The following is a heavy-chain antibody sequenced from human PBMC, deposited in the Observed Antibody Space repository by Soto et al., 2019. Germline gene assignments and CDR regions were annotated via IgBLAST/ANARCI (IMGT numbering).Heavy chain of an antibody. V-gene: IGHV3-74*01. D-gene: IGHD3-10*01. CDR1: GFTFSTHW. CDR2: INSDGTT. J-gene: IGHJ6*04. CDR3: ARDYYYRMDV. Sequence: GGSLRLSCAASGFTFSTHWMHWVRQAPGKGLVWVSRINSDGTTTYADSVKGRFTISRDNAKNTLYLQTSSLRAEDTAVYYCARDYYYRMDVWGKGTTVTVSS.